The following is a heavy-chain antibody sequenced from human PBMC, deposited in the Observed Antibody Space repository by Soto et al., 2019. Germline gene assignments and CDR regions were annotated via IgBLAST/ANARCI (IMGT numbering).Heavy chain of an antibody. V-gene: IGHV3-23*01. J-gene: IGHJ6*02. Sequence: WGSLRLSCDASGFTSNSYAMSWVRQAPGKGLEWVSTISASGGGIDYADSVKGRFTIFRDNSKSSLSLQMNSLRADDTAVYYCAKRYAQQWRSRQRTISDYYGMDGWGQGTTVTVSS. CDR3: AKRYAQQWRSRQRTISDYYGMDG. CDR1: GFTSNSYA. D-gene: IGHD6-19*01. CDR2: ISASGGGI.